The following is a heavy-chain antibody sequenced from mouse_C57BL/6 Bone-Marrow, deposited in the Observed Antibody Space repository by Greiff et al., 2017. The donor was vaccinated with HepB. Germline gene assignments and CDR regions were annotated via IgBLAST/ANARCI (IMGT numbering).Heavy chain of an antibody. D-gene: IGHD1-1*01. Sequence: EVKVEESGGGLVQPKGSLKLSCAASGFSFNTYAMNWVRQAPGKGLEWVARIRSKSNNYATYYADSVKDRFTISRDDSESMLYLQMNNLKTEDTAMYYCVRHCYYGRRRDYWGQGTSVTVSS. J-gene: IGHJ4*01. CDR2: IRSKSNNYAT. V-gene: IGHV10-1*01. CDR1: GFSFNTYA. CDR3: VRHCYYGRRRDY.